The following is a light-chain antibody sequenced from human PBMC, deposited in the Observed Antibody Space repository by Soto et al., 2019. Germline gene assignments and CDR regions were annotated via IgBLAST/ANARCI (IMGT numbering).Light chain of an antibody. J-gene: IGKJ1*01. CDR1: QSISSW. Sequence: DIQMTQSPSTLSASVGDRVTITCRASQSISSWLAWYQQKPGKAPKLLIYEASSVESGVPSRFSGSGSETEFTLTNSSLQPDDFATYYCQQYHSFSTFGQGTKVEIK. CDR3: QQYHSFST. V-gene: IGKV1-5*03. CDR2: EAS.